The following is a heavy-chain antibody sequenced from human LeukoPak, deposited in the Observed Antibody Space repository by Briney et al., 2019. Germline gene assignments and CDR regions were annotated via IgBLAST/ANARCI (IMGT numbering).Heavy chain of an antibody. CDR3: ARSAEHCANGVCFTKYYMDV. Sequence: RASVKVSCKTSGYTFSEYYIYWVRQAPGQGLEWMGWIDPSTGGTNYAQKFQGRVTMTRDTSINTAYMEVRRLTSDDTADYYCARSAEHCANGVCFTKYYMDVWGKGTTVTVSS. V-gene: IGHV1-2*02. D-gene: IGHD2-8*01. J-gene: IGHJ6*03. CDR1: GYTFSEYY. CDR2: IDPSTGGT.